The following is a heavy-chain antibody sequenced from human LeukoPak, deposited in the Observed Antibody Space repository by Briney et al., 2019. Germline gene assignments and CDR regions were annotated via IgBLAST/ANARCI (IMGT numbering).Heavy chain of an antibody. Sequence: PSETLSLTCTVSGGSISSYYWSWIRQPPGKGLEWMGYIYYSGSTNYNPSLKSRVTISVDTSKNQFSLKLSSVTAADTAVYYCARGERYSGSYYPYWGQGTLVTVSS. CDR2: IYYSGST. CDR3: ARGERYSGSYYPY. J-gene: IGHJ4*02. V-gene: IGHV4-59*01. D-gene: IGHD1-26*01. CDR1: GGSISSYY.